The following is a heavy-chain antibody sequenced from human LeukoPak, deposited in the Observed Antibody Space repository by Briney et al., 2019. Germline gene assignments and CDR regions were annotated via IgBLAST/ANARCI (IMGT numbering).Heavy chain of an antibody. D-gene: IGHD3-3*01. V-gene: IGHV1-18*01. CDR3: ARDFYSITIFGVATSDNWFDP. Sequence: ASVKVSCKASGYTSTSYGISWVRQAPGQGLEWMGWISAYNGNTNYAQKLQGRVTMTTDTSTSTAHMELRSLRSDDTAVYYCARDFYSITIFGVATSDNWFDPWGQGTLVTVSS. CDR1: GYTSTSYG. CDR2: ISAYNGNT. J-gene: IGHJ5*02.